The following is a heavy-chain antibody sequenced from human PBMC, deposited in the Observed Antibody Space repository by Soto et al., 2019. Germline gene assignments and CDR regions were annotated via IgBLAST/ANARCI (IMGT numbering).Heavy chain of an antibody. CDR1: GFTFSSYW. CDR3: ARVAIGSYYFEY. V-gene: IGHV3-74*01. Sequence: EVQLMESGGGLVQPGGSLRLSCAASGFTFSSYWMHWVRQAPGKGLVWVSRINPDGSTTSYADSVKGRFTISRDSAKDTLYLQMNSLRAEDTAVYYCARVAIGSYYFEYWGQGTLVTVSS. D-gene: IGHD3-10*01. CDR2: INPDGSTT. J-gene: IGHJ4*02.